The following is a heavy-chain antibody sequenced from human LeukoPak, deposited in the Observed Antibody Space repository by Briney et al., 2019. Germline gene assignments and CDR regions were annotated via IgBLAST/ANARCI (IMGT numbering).Heavy chain of an antibody. CDR3: ARSEGYRKNNWFDP. J-gene: IGHJ5*02. D-gene: IGHD5-18*01. CDR2: INPNSGGT. CDR1: GYTFTSYY. Sequence: GASVKVSCKASGYTFTSYYMHWVRQAPGQGLEWMGWINPNSGGTNYAQKFQGRVTMTRDTSISTAYMELSRLRSDDTAVYYCARSEGYRKNNWFDPWGQGTLVTVSS. V-gene: IGHV1-2*02.